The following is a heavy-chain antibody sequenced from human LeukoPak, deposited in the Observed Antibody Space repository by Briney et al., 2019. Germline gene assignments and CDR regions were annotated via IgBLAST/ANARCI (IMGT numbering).Heavy chain of an antibody. CDR3: ARDQGYSSSPYYYYYYMVV. CDR2: INPNSGGT. J-gene: IGHJ6*03. Sequence: ASVKVSCKASGYTLTGYYMHWVRQAPGQGLEWMGWINPNSGGTNYAQKFQGWVTMTRDTSISTAYMELSRLRSDDTAVYYCARDQGYSSSPYYYYYYMVVWGKGTTVTVSS. D-gene: IGHD6-6*01. V-gene: IGHV1-2*04. CDR1: GYTLTGYY.